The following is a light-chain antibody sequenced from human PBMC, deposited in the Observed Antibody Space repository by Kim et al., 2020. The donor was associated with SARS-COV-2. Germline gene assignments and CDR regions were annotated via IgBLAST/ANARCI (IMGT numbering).Light chain of an antibody. CDR3: QQYGASPYS. CDR2: GAS. CDR1: QVVSNNY. J-gene: IGKJ2*03. Sequence: LSPGERAPLSCRASQVVSNNYLAWYQQKPGQAPSLLIYGASKRTTDFPDRFSGSGSGTDFTLTIDRLEPEDCAVYFCQQYGASPYSFGQGTKLEI. V-gene: IGKV3-20*01.